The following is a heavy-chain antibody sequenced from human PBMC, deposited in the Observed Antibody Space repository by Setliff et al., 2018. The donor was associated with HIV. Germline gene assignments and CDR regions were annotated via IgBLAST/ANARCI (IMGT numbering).Heavy chain of an antibody. CDR1: GYSISSGYY. Sequence: SETLSLTCAVSGYSISSGYYWGWIRQPPGKGLEWIGSIFHSAATNYNPSLKSRVTISIDTSKNQFSLKLTSVTAADTAVYYCARRGAYGYDYFDYWGPGILGTVS. CDR3: ARRGAYGYDYFDY. CDR2: IFHSAAT. J-gene: IGHJ4*02. V-gene: IGHV4-38-2*01. D-gene: IGHD5-12*01.